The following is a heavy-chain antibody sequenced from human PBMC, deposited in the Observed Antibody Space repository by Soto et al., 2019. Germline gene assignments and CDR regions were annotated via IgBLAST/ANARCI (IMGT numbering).Heavy chain of an antibody. J-gene: IGHJ3*02. CDR3: ARGGYYYDNSGNPAPHHALDI. D-gene: IGHD3-22*01. V-gene: IGHV3-74*01. CDR1: GFTLTSYG. CDR2: IGSDGSIT. Sequence: GGSLRLSCAASGFTLTSYGMHGVRQAPGKGLVWVSRIGSDGSITSYADSVKGRFTISRDNAKNTLYLQMNSLRAEDTAVYYCARGGYYYDNSGNPAPHHALDIWGKGTTVTVS.